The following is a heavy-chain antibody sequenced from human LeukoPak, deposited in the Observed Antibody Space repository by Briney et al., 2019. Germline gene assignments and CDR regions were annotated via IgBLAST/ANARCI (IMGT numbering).Heavy chain of an antibody. V-gene: IGHV4-39*07. CDR3: ARDLARRAVADAFDI. D-gene: IGHD4-23*01. CDR2: IYYSGST. Sequence: PSETLSLTCTVSGGSISSSSYYWGWIRQPPGKGLEWIGSIYYSGSTYYNPSLKSRVTISVDTSKNQFSLKLSSVTAADTAVYYCARDLARRAVADAFDIWGQGTMVTVSS. CDR1: GGSISSSSYY. J-gene: IGHJ3*02.